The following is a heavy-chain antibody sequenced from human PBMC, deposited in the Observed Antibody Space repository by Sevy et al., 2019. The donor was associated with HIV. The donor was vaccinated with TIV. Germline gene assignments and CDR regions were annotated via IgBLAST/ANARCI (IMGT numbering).Heavy chain of an antibody. CDR3: ATTKDYYESSGSPVDY. CDR1: GYTLNQLS. Sequence: ASVKVSCKVCGYTLNQLSMHWVRQAAGKGLEWMGSFDPEDGETAYAQKFQGRVTMTEDTSIDTAYMELSSLRSEDTAVYYCATTKDYYESSGSPVDYWGQGTLVTVSS. D-gene: IGHD3-22*01. J-gene: IGHJ4*02. V-gene: IGHV1-24*01. CDR2: FDPEDGET.